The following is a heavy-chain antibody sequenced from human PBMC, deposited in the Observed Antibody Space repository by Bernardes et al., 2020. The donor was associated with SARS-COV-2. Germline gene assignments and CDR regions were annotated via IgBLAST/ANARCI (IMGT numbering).Heavy chain of an antibody. Sequence: ASVKVSCKASGYTFTGYYMHWVRQAPGQGLEWMGWINPNSGGTNYAQKFQGRVTMTRDTSISTAYMELSRLRSDDTAVYYCARVGSCSSTSCRIYYYYYYGMDVWGQGTTVTVSS. CDR3: ARVGSCSSTSCRIYYYYYYGMDV. V-gene: IGHV1-2*02. J-gene: IGHJ6*02. D-gene: IGHD2-2*01. CDR1: GYTFTGYY. CDR2: INPNSGGT.